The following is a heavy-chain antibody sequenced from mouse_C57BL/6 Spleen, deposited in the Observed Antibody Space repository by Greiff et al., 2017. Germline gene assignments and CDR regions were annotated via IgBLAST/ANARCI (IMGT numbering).Heavy chain of an antibody. CDR3: ARYDYGGYFDV. V-gene: IGHV5-17*01. J-gene: IGHJ1*03. CDR1: GFTFSDYG. CDR2: ISSGSSTI. Sequence: EVQGVESGGGLVKPGGSLKLSCAASGFTFSDYGMHWVRQAPETGLEWVAYISSGSSTIYYAETVKGRFTISRDNAKNTLFLQRNSLRSEDTAMYDCARYDYGGYFDVWGTGTTVTVSS. D-gene: IGHD2-4*01.